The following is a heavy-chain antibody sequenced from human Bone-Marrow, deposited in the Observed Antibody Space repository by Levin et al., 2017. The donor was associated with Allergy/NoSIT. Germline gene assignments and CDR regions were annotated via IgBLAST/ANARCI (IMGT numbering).Heavy chain of an antibody. V-gene: IGHV4-31*03. Sequence: TLSLTCTVSGGSISSGGYHWSWIRQHAGKGLEWIGYIYYSGSTYYNPSLKSRAMISLDTSKNQFSLKVTSATAADAAVYYCAREDGSTFDSWGQGTLVTVSS. CDR2: IYYSGST. CDR1: GGSISSGGYH. D-gene: IGHD5-24*01. J-gene: IGHJ4*02. CDR3: AREDGSTFDS.